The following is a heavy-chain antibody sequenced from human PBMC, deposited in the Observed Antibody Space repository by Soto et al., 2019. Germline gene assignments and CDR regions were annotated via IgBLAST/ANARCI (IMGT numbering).Heavy chain of an antibody. D-gene: IGHD2-2*01. CDR2: ISGSGGST. Sequence: EVQLLESGGGLVQPGGSLRLSCAASGFTFSSYAMSWVRQAPGKGLEWVSAISGSGGSTYYADSVKGRSTISRDNSKNAVYMKMHSLSGEDSGVYYCEKVPRYGSSPSRYLVFDYWGQGNLVNVS. CDR3: EKVPRYGSSPSRYLVFDY. V-gene: IGHV3-23*01. CDR1: GFTFSSYA. J-gene: IGHJ4*02.